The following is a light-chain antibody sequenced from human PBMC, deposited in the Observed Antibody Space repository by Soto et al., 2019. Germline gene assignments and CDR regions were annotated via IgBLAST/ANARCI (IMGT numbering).Light chain of an antibody. CDR1: QNVRTY. CDR2: DAS. V-gene: IGKV3-11*01. Sequence: EIVLTQSPATLSLSPGDRATLSCRARQNVRTYLGWYQQKPGQAPRLLIYDASNRATGIPARFSGSGSGTDFTLIIISLEPEDFAVYYCQQRAPWPPFTLGPGTKVALK. J-gene: IGKJ3*01. CDR3: QQRAPWPPFT.